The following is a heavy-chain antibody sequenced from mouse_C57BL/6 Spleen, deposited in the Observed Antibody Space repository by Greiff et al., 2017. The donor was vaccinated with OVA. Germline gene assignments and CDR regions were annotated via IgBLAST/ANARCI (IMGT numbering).Heavy chain of an antibody. CDR3: ARGVRGSSYYAMDY. V-gene: IGHV1-81*01. D-gene: IGHD1-1*01. CDR2: IYPRSGNT. CDR1: GYTFTSYG. Sequence: QVQLQQSGAELARPGASVKLSCKASGYTFTSYGISWVKQRTGQGLEWIGEIYPRSGNTYYNEKFKGKATLTADKSSSTAYMELRSLTSEDSAVYFCARGVRGSSYYAMDYWGQGTSVTVSS. J-gene: IGHJ4*01.